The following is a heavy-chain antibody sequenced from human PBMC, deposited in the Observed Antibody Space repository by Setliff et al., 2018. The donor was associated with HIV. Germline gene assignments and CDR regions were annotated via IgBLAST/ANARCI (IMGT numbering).Heavy chain of an antibody. CDR3: ARDATRGGDFDF. J-gene: IGHJ4*02. V-gene: IGHV3-7*01. CDR2: IKEDGSET. Sequence: GGSLRLSCTTSGFTFAHQAMTWVRQAPGKGLEWVANIKEDGSETFYVDSVKGRFTMSRDNAKNLVYLEMNSPKVEDTAVYYCARDATRGGDFDFWGQGTLVTVSS. CDR1: GFTFAHQA. D-gene: IGHD1-26*01.